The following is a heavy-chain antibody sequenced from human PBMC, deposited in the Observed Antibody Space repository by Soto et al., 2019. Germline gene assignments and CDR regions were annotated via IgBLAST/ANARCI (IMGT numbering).Heavy chain of an antibody. CDR1: GGSISSGDYY. CDR3: ARGPGYYDFWSGLDY. CDR2: IYYSGST. Sequence: SETLSLTCTVSGGSISSGDYYWSWIRQPPGKGLEWIGYIYYSGSTYYNPSLKSRVTISVDTSKNQFSLKLSSVTAADTAVYYCARGPGYYDFWSGLDYWGQGTLVPVSS. D-gene: IGHD3-3*01. V-gene: IGHV4-30-4*01. J-gene: IGHJ4*02.